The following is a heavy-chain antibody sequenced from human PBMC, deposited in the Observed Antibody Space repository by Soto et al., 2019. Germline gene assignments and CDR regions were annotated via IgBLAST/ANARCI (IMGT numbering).Heavy chain of an antibody. V-gene: IGHV1-3*01. J-gene: IGHJ6*02. Sequence: ASVKVSCKASGYTFTSYGISWVRQAPGQRLEWMGWINAGNGNTKYSQKFQGRVTITRDTSASTAYMELSSLRSEDTAVYYCAKDSRPYYYGMDVWGRGTTVTVSS. D-gene: IGHD6-25*01. CDR1: GYTFTSYG. CDR2: INAGNGNT. CDR3: AKDSRPYYYGMDV.